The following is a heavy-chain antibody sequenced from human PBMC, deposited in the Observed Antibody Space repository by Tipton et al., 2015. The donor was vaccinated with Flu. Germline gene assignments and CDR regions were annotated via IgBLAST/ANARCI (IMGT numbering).Heavy chain of an antibody. J-gene: IGHJ5*02. CDR2: IYPGDSDS. V-gene: IGHV5-51*01. CDR1: GYTFTSHW. D-gene: IGHD3-10*01. CDR3: ARQAIGFGWFDP. Sequence: QLVQSGAEVKKPGESLKISCKGSGYTFTSHWIGWVRQMPGKGLEWMGIIYPGDSDSKYRPSFQGQVTFSADKSISTAYLQWSSLKASDTAMYYCARQAIGFGWFDPWGQGTLVTVSS.